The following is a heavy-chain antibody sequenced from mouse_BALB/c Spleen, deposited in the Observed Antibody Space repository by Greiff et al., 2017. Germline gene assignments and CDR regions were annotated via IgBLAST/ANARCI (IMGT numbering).Heavy chain of an antibody. V-gene: IGHV5-4*02. J-gene: IGHJ2*01. CDR3: ARGDYDYDEYYFDD. CDR2: ISSGGSYT. Sequence: EVQLVESGGGLVKPGGSLKLSCAASGFTFSDYYMYWVRQTPEKRLEWVATISSGGSYTYYPDSVKGRFTISRDNAKNTLYLQMSSLKSEDTAMYYCARGDYDYDEYYFDDWGQGTTLTVSS. CDR1: GFTFSDYY. D-gene: IGHD2-4*01.